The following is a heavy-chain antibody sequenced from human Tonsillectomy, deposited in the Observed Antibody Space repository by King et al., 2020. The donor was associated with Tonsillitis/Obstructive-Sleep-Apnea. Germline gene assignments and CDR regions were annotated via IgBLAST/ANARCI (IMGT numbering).Heavy chain of an antibody. CDR2: ISYDGSNK. D-gene: IGHD5-18*01. Sequence: VQLVESGGGVVQPGRSLRLSCAASGFTFSSYAMHWVRQAPGKGLEWVAVISYDGSNKYYADSVKGRFTISRDNSKNTLYLQMNSLRAEDTAVYYCARDPNTAMVFGYYYYGMDVRGQGTTVTVSS. J-gene: IGHJ6*02. CDR3: ARDPNTAMVFGYYYYGMDV. CDR1: GFTFSSYA. V-gene: IGHV3-30*04.